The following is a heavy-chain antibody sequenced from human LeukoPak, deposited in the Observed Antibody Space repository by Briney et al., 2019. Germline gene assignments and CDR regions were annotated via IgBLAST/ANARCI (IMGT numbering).Heavy chain of an antibody. J-gene: IGHJ6*03. CDR2: INSNSGAT. CDR3: ARGPGHTVVVVAAKTVGYMDV. Sequence: ASVKVSCKPSGYTFTGYYMHWVRQAPGQGLEWMGWINSNSGATNYAPKFQGRVTMTRDTSISTTYMELTRLTSDDAAVYYCARGPGHTVVVVAAKTVGYMDVWGKGTTVTVSS. CDR1: GYTFTGYY. D-gene: IGHD2-15*01. V-gene: IGHV1-2*02.